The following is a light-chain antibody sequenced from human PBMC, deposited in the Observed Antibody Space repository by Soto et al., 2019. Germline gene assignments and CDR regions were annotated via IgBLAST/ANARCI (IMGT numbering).Light chain of an antibody. Sequence: QSALTQPPSASGSPGQSVTISCTGTSSDVGGYNYVSWYQQHPGKAHKLMIYEVSKRPSGVPDRFSGSKSGNTASLTVSGLQDEDGADYYCISYAGSNNFGVFGGGTELTVL. J-gene: IGLJ3*02. CDR1: SSDVGGYNY. CDR3: ISYAGSNNFGV. V-gene: IGLV2-8*01. CDR2: EVS.